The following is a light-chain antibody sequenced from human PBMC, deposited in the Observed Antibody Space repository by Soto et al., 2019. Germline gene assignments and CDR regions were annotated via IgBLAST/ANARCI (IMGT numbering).Light chain of an antibody. Sequence: EIVLTQSPATLSLSPGERATLSCRASQSVSSYLAWYQQKPGQAPRPLIYDASNRATGIPARFSGSGSGTAFTLTISSLEPEDFAVYYCQQRSNWPPITFGQGTRLEIK. J-gene: IGKJ5*01. CDR3: QQRSNWPPIT. CDR1: QSVSSY. V-gene: IGKV3-11*01. CDR2: DAS.